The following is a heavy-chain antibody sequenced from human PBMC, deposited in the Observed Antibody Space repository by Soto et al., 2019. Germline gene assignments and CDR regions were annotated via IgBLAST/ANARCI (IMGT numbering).Heavy chain of an antibody. CDR2: IYYSGGT. CDR1: GGSISSNSYY. D-gene: IGHD4-4*01. Sequence: QLQLQESGPGLVKPSETLSLTCTVSGGSISSNSYYWGWIRQPPGKGLEWIATIYYSGGTYYNPSLKSRVTISVDTSKNQFSLRLGSVTAADTAVYYCAKYYSNSGIDFWGQGTLVTVPS. J-gene: IGHJ4*02. V-gene: IGHV4-39*01. CDR3: AKYYSNSGIDF.